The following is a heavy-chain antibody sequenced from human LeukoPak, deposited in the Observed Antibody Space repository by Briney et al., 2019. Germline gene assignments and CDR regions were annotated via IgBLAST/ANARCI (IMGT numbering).Heavy chain of an antibody. CDR3: ARPIQLWLSSWGVGDAFDI. D-gene: IGHD5-18*01. CDR1: GYTFTGYY. Sequence: ASVKVSCKASGYTFTGYYMHWVRQAPGQGLEWMGRINPNSGGTNYAQKFQGRVTMTRDTSISTAYMELSRLRSDDAAVYYCARPIQLWLSSWGVGDAFDIWGQGTMVTVSS. CDR2: INPNSGGT. V-gene: IGHV1-2*06. J-gene: IGHJ3*02.